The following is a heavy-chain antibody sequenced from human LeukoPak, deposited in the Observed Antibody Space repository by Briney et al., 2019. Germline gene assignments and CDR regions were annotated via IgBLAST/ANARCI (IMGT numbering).Heavy chain of an antibody. CDR3: VRDLLKKGSPGDPFDF. V-gene: IGHV3-11*01. J-gene: IGHJ3*01. CDR2: ISRGGTTS. CDR1: GFTLSDYY. Sequence: GGYLRLSCAAYGFTLSDYYISWLRQAPGKGLEWISYISRGGTTSYYAHSVEGRITISRDNAKNSVYLQMNSLSAEDSALYYCVRDLLKKGSPGDPFDFWGQGTMVTVSS. D-gene: IGHD3-16*01.